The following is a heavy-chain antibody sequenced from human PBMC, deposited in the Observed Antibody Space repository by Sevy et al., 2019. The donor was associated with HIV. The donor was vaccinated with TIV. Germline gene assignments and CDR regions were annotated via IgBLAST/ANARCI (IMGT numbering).Heavy chain of an antibody. D-gene: IGHD3-22*01. CDR2: IIPLFGTT. CDR1: GETYSSYA. V-gene: IGHV1-69*13. CDR3: ARYYDTSGYPWFDP. Sequence: ASVKVSCRASGETYSSYAISWVRQAPGQGLEWMGGIIPLFGTTNYAQNFQGRVTITADESTGTAYMELSSLSSEDTAVYYCARYYDTSGYPWFDPWGQGTLVTVSS. J-gene: IGHJ5*02.